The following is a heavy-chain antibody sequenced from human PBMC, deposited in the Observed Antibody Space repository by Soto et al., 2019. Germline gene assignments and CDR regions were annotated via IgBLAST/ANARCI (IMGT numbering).Heavy chain of an antibody. V-gene: IGHV5-10-1*01. Sequence: GESLKISCKGSGYSFTSYWISWVRQMPGKGLEWMGRIDPSDSYTNYSPSFQGHVTISADKSISTAYLQWSSLKASDTAMCYCARGEYSSSIYYYYGMDVWGQGTTVTVSS. CDR3: ARGEYSSSIYYYYGMDV. D-gene: IGHD6-6*01. CDR1: GYSFTSYW. J-gene: IGHJ6*02. CDR2: IDPSDSYT.